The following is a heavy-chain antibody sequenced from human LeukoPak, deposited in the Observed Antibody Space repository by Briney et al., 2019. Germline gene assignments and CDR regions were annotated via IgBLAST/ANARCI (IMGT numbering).Heavy chain of an antibody. J-gene: IGHJ4*02. Sequence: SETLSLTCTVSGGSISSRSYYWGWIRQPPGKGLEWIGSISYSGSTYYNPSLKSRVTISVDTSKNQFSLKLSSVTAADTAVYYCTTEVAGTVFDYWGQGTLVTVS. D-gene: IGHD6-19*01. CDR2: ISYSGST. CDR3: TTEVAGTVFDY. V-gene: IGHV4-39*07. CDR1: GGSISSRSYY.